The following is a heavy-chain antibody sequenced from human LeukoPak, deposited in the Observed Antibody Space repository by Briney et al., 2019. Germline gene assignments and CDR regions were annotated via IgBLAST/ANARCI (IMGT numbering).Heavy chain of an antibody. J-gene: IGHJ6*01. CDR2: MNPNSGNT. CDR3: ARAYLAVDTAMVYYYYGMDV. CDR1: GYTFTSYD. D-gene: IGHD5-18*01. V-gene: IGHV1-8*01. Sequence: ASVKVSCKASGYTFTSYDINWVRQATGQGLEWMGWMNPNSGNTGYAQKFQGRVTMTRNTSISTAYMELSSLRSEDTAVYYWARAYLAVDTAMVYYYYGMDVCGEGTTVAVS.